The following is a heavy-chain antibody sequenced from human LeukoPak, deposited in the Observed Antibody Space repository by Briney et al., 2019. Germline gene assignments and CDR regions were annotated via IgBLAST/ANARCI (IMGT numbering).Heavy chain of an antibody. V-gene: IGHV4-34*01. CDR1: GGSFSGYY. CDR3: ARGVLAAAGKGSWFDP. D-gene: IGHD6-13*01. Sequence: SETLSLTCAVYGGSFSGYYWSWIRQPPGKGLEWIGEINHSGSTNYNPSLKSRVTISVDTSKNQFSLNLSSVTAADTAVYYCARGVLAAAGKGSWFDPWGQGTLVTVSS. CDR2: INHSGST. J-gene: IGHJ5*02.